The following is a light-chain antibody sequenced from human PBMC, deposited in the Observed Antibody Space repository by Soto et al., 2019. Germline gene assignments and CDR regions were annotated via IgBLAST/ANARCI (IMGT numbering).Light chain of an antibody. CDR1: QSICSW. Sequence: DIQMTQSPSTLSSSVGDRATITCRASQSICSWLAWYQQKPGKAPQLLLYKASTLESGVPSRFSGSGSWTDFTLTISSLQPDDFSTYHYRRYDTYRTFGQGTKVEIK. CDR3: RRYDTYRT. CDR2: KAS. J-gene: IGKJ1*01. V-gene: IGKV1-5*03.